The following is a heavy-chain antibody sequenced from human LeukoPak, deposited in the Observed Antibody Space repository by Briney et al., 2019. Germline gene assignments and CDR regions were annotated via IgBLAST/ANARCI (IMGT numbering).Heavy chain of an antibody. V-gene: IGHV4-39*01. CDR1: GGSISSSSYY. CDR3: ARQTGSGLFILP. J-gene: IGHJ4*02. CDR2: IYYTGNT. D-gene: IGHD3/OR15-3a*01. Sequence: ASETLSLTCTVSGGSISSSSYYWGWIRQPPGKGLEWIGSIYYTGNTYYNASLKSQVSISIDTSKNQFSLKLTSVTAADTAVYYCARQTGSGLFILPGGQGALVTVSS.